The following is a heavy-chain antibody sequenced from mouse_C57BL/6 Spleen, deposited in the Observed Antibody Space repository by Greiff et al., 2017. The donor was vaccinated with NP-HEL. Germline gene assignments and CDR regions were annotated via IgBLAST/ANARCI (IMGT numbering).Heavy chain of an antibody. J-gene: IGHJ3*01. CDR2: IDPSDSYT. Sequence: QVQLQQPGAELVMPGASVKLSCKASGYTFTSYWMHWVKQRPGQGLEWIGEIDPSDSYTNYNQKFKGKYTLSVDKSSSTAYMQLSSLTSEDSAVYYCARGEELGFAYWGQGTLVTVSA. CDR1: GYTFTSYW. D-gene: IGHD4-1*01. CDR3: ARGEELGFAY. V-gene: IGHV1-69*01.